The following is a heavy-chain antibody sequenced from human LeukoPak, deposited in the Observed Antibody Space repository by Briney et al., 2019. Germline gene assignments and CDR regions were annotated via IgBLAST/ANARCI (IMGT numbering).Heavy chain of an antibody. CDR2: ITAYNGNT. V-gene: IGHV1-18*04. Sequence: ASVKVSCKPYGYTFTSYGISWVRQAPGQGLATMGWITAYNGNTNYAQKLQGRVTMTTDTSTSTAYMELRSLRSDDTAVYYCAIETMVRGVIITYFDYWGQGTLVTVSS. J-gene: IGHJ4*02. CDR1: GYTFTSYG. D-gene: IGHD3-10*01. CDR3: AIETMVRGVIITYFDY.